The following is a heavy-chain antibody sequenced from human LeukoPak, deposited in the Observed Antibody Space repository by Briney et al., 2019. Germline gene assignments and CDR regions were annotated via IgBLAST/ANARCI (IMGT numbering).Heavy chain of an antibody. V-gene: IGHV1-2*02. CDR3: ARPGYCSSTSCYGITN. J-gene: IGHJ4*02. CDR1: GYTFNGYY. D-gene: IGHD2-2*03. Sequence: ASVKVSCKASGYTFNGYYIHWVRQAPGQGLEWMGWINPNSGGTNYAQKFQGRVTMTRDTSISTACMELSSLRSEDTAVYYCARPGYCSSTSCYGITNWGQGTLVTVSS. CDR2: INPNSGGT.